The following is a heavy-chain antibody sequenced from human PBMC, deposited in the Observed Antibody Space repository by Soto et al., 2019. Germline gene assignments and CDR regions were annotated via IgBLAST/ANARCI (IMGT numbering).Heavy chain of an antibody. J-gene: IGHJ5*02. CDR3: ARGHAPTVSAINFFDH. Sequence: QVQLQESGPGLVKPSGTLSLTCAVSGDSINSRNWWTWVRQSPGKGLEWIGEIYHSGSANYNPSLKSRVTMSVDKSKNHFSLNLTSVTAADTAIYYCARGHAPTVSAINFFDHWGQGLLVTVSS. CDR2: IYHSGSA. D-gene: IGHD2-21*02. V-gene: IGHV4-4*02. CDR1: GDSINSRNW.